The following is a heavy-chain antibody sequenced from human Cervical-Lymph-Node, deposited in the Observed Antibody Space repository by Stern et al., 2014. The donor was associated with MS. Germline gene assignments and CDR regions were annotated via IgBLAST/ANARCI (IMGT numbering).Heavy chain of an antibody. CDR2: IDDSGNA. CDR3: ARGPFGVLRYFDF. CDR1: GDSIRSGGYY. Sequence: QLQLQESGPGLVKPSQTLSLTCTVSGDSIRSGGYYCTSIRQHPGEGLAGIRYIDDSGNAYYNPSLKSRLTILLDTSKNQFSLKLTSVTAADTAVYYCARGPFGVLRYFDFWGQGTLVTVSS. J-gene: IGHJ4*02. V-gene: IGHV4-31*03. D-gene: IGHD2-8*01.